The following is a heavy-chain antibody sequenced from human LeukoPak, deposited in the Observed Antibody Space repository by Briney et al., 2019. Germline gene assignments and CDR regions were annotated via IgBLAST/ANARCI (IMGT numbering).Heavy chain of an antibody. V-gene: IGHV3-11*06. CDR3: AREYCSGGSCYPIVFGMDV. Sequence: GGSLRLSCAASGFTFSDHYMSWIRQAPGKGLEWVSYISSSSSYTNYADSVKGRFTISRDNAKNSLYLQMNSLRAEDTAVYYCAREYCSGGSCYPIVFGMDVWGQGTTVTVSS. CDR2: ISSSSSYT. D-gene: IGHD2-15*01. CDR1: GFTFSDHY. J-gene: IGHJ6*02.